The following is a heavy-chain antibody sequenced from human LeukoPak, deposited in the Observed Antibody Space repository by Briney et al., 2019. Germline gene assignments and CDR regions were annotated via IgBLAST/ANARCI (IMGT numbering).Heavy chain of an antibody. J-gene: IGHJ4*02. D-gene: IGHD4-17*01. V-gene: IGHV3-48*03. CDR2: ISSSGSTI. CDR1: GFTFSSYE. Sequence: GGSLRLSCAASGFTFSSYEMNWVRQAPGKGLEWVSYISSSGSTIYYADSVKGRFTISRDNAKNSLYLQMNSLRAEDTAVYHCARGLTYGDLDYWGQGTLVTVSS. CDR3: ARGLTYGDLDY.